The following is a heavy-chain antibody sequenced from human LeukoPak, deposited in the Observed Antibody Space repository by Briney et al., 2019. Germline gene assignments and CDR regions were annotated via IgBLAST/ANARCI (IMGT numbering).Heavy chain of an antibody. CDR2: IGGVGVRT. D-gene: IGHD6-19*01. CDR3: AKASRQAAVASPLDY. CDR1: GFTFNPYA. Sequence: GGSLRLSCAASGFTFNPYAMSWVRQAPGKGLEWVASIGGVGVRTYYADSVKGRFTSSRDNSKDTLFLQMNSLKADDTALYYCAKASRQAAVASPLDYWGQGSLVTVSS. J-gene: IGHJ4*02. V-gene: IGHV3-23*01.